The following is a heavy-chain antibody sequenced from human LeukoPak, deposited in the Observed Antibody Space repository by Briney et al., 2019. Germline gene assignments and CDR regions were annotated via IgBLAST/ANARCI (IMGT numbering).Heavy chain of an antibody. CDR3: ARSGPLAIPAAIKGRWFDP. V-gene: IGHV4-59*01. Sequence: SETLSLTCTVSGGSISSYYWSWIRQPPGKGLEWIGYIYYSGSTNYNPSLKSRVTISVDTSKNQFSLKLSSVTAADTAVYYCARSGPLAIPAAIKGRWFDPWGQGTLVTVSS. CDR2: IYYSGST. CDR1: GGSISSYY. J-gene: IGHJ5*02. D-gene: IGHD2-2*01.